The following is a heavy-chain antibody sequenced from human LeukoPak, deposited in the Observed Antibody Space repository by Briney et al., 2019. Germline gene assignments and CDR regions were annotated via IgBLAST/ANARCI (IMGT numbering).Heavy chain of an antibody. J-gene: IGHJ1*01. Sequence: SETLSLTCAVYGGSFSGYYWSWIRQPPGKGLEWIGEINHSGSTNYNPSLKSRVTISLDTSKHQFSLKLSSVTAADTALYYCARQSKGIIVITDFQHWGQGTLVTVSS. CDR2: INHSGST. V-gene: IGHV4-34*01. CDR3: ARQSKGIIVITDFQH. CDR1: GGSFSGYY. D-gene: IGHD3-22*01.